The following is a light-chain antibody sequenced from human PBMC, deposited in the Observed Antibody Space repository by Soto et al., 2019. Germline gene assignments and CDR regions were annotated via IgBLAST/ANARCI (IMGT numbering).Light chain of an antibody. V-gene: IGKV3-20*01. J-gene: IGKJ1*01. CDR1: QSVSSSY. CDR2: GGS. CDR3: HQYGSSSWT. Sequence: EIVLTHSPGTLSLSPGERATLSCRASQSVSSSYLAWYQQKPGQAPRLLIYGGSSRATGIPDRFSGSGSGTDFTLTISRLEPEDFAVYYCHQYGSSSWTVGQGTKVDIK.